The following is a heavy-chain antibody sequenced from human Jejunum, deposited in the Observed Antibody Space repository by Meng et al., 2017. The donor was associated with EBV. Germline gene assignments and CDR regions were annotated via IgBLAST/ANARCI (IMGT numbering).Heavy chain of an antibody. CDR3: ARQGPSGRTFDY. J-gene: IGHJ4*02. D-gene: IGHD1-26*01. CDR2: YYNSGST. CDR1: GGSIRGSSSY. Sequence: LQMVGPGLVKPSETLSPPSTVSGGSIRGSSSYGGWIRQPPGKGLEWIGTYYNSGSTYYNPSLKSRVTISVDTSKNQFSLKLISVTAADTAAYYCARQGPSGRTFDYWGQGTLVTVSS. V-gene: IGHV4-39*01.